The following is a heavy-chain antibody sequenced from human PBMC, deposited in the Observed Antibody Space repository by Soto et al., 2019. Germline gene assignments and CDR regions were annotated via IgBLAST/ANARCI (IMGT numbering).Heavy chain of an antibody. CDR1: GLPFSSHA. CDR2: ISSAGTFT. V-gene: IGHV3-30-3*01. Sequence: QVQLVESGGGVVQPGTSLRLSCLVSGLPFSSHAMDWVRQAPGKGLEWLSIISSAGTFTYNAESVRGRFTISRDNSKNSMYMQMNNVRVEDTAVYYCEGVYVRQYDYWGQGTVVTVSS. J-gene: IGHJ4*02. D-gene: IGHD3-16*01. CDR3: EGVYVRQYDY.